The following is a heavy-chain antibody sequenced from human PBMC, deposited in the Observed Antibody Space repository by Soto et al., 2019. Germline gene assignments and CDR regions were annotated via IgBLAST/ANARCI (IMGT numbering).Heavy chain of an antibody. Sequence: GGSLRLSCAASGFTFSSYAMSWVRQAPGKGLEWVSAISGSGCSTYYADSVKGRFTISRDNSKNTLYLQMNSLRAEDTAVYYCAKEVRIVVVVAAKDAFDIWGQGTMVTVSS. CDR3: AKEVRIVVVVAAKDAFDI. CDR2: ISGSGCST. CDR1: GFTFSSYA. V-gene: IGHV3-23*01. J-gene: IGHJ3*02. D-gene: IGHD2-15*01.